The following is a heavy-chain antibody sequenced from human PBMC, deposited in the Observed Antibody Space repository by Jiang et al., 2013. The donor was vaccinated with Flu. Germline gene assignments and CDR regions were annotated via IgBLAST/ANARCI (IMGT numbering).Heavy chain of an antibody. CDR2: TYYRSKWYN. D-gene: IGHD3-22*01. Sequence: QTLSLTCAISGDSVSSNSAAWNWIRQSPSRGLEWLGRTYYRSKWYNDYAVSVKSRITINPDTSKNQFSLQLNSVTPEDTAVYYCARVPYYYDSSGYGKGAFDIWGQGTMVTVSS. J-gene: IGHJ3*02. CDR3: ARVPYYYDSSGYGKGAFDI. CDR1: GDSVSSNSAA. V-gene: IGHV6-1*01.